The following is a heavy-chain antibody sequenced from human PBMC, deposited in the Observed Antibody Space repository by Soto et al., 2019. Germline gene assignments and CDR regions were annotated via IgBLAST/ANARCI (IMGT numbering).Heavy chain of an antibody. V-gene: IGHV1-69*01. CDR2: IIPIFGTA. Sequence: QVQLVQSGAEVKKPGSSVKVSCKASGGTFSSYAISWVRQAPGQGLEWMGGIIPIFGTANYAQKFQGRVTITADESTSTAYMELSSLRSEDTAVYYCAGGILADSSQYYYYGMDVWGQGTTLTVSS. D-gene: IGHD6-19*01. J-gene: IGHJ6*02. CDR3: AGGILADSSQYYYYGMDV. CDR1: GGTFSSYA.